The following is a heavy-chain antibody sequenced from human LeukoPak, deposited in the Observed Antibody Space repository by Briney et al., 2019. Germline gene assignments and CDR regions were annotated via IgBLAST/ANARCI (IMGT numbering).Heavy chain of an antibody. CDR1: GFTFSSYS. CDR2: ISYDGSNK. J-gene: IGHJ4*02. V-gene: IGHV3-30*03. Sequence: GGSLRLSCAASGFTFSSYSMNWVRQAPGKGLEWVAVISYDGSNKYYADSVKGRFTISRDNSKNTLYLQMNSLRAEDTAVYYCARDLGDGDRYSGYADYWGQGTLVTVSS. D-gene: IGHD5-12*01. CDR3: ARDLGDGDRYSGYADY.